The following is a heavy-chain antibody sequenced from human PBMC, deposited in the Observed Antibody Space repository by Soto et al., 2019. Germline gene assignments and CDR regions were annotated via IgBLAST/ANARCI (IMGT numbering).Heavy chain of an antibody. CDR3: AREDSTYYYGSGSYYNVQTIDY. CDR1: GFTFSSYS. CDR2: ISSSSTI. Sequence: GGTLRLSCAASGFTFSSYSMNWVRQAPGKGLEWVSYISSSSTIYYADSVKGRFTISRDNAKNSLYLQMNSLRDEDTAVYYCAREDSTYYYGSGSYYNVQTIDYWGQGTLVTVSS. D-gene: IGHD3-10*01. V-gene: IGHV3-48*02. J-gene: IGHJ4*02.